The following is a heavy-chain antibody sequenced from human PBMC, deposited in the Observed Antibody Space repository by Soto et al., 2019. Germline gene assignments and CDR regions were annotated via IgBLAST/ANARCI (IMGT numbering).Heavy chain of an antibody. D-gene: IGHD3-3*01. CDR3: ARDFAPRWVYFCRSSGPAVDAFDI. Sequence: ASVKVSCKASGYTFTSYGISWVRQAPGQGLEWMGWISAYNGNTNYAQKLQGRVTMTTDTSTSTAYMVLRSLRSDDTAVYYCARDFAPRWVYFCRSSGPAVDAFDIWGKGTMVPVS. V-gene: IGHV1-18*01. J-gene: IGHJ3*02. CDR1: GYTFTSYG. CDR2: ISAYNGNT.